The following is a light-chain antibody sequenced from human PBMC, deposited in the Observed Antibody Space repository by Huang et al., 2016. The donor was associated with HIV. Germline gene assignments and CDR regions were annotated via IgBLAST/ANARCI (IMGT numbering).Light chain of an antibody. CDR1: QDITNY. J-gene: IGKJ4*01. Sequence: DIQMTQSPSSLSASVGDRVTITCQASQDITNYLNWYQQKPGKAPKLLIYDTSNLETGVPARVSGGGSGTDFTLTISSLQPEDIATYYCQQYGNRPLTFGGGTKVEIK. CDR2: DTS. V-gene: IGKV1-33*01. CDR3: QQYGNRPLT.